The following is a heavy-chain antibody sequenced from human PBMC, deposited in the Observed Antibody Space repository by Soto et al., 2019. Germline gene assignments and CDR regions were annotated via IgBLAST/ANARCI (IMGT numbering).Heavy chain of an antibody. Sequence: TLSLTCTVSGGCISSGGYYWSWIRQHPGKGLEWIGYIYYSGSTYYNPSLKSRVTISVDTSKNQFSLKLSSVTAADTAVYYCALRLGDPGRLYFDYWGQGTLVTVSS. D-gene: IGHD3-16*01. J-gene: IGHJ4*02. V-gene: IGHV4-31*03. CDR1: GGCISSGGYY. CDR2: IYYSGST. CDR3: ALRLGDPGRLYFDY.